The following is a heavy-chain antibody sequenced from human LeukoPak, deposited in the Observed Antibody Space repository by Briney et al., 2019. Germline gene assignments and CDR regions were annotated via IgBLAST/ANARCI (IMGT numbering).Heavy chain of an antibody. CDR3: ARTGGGCGSTRCHEYFQY. D-gene: IGHD2-2*01. CDR2: MSNTGGS. Sequence: SQTLSLTCNVSGGSISTATYYWSWIRQPAGKGLEWIGRMSNTGGSDYNHSLRSRVSIVIDTSKNQFSLKLNSVTAADTAVYYCARTGGGCGSTRCHEYFQYWGQGTPVTVSS. V-gene: IGHV4-61*02. CDR1: GGSISTATYY. J-gene: IGHJ1*01.